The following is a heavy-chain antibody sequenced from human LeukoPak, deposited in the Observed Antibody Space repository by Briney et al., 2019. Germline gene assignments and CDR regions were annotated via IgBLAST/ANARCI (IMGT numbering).Heavy chain of an antibody. CDR1: GFTFSNYG. Sequence: GRSLRLSSAASGFTFSNYGGHGVRQAPGKGLEWVAVIWYDGSKKYYVDSVKGRFTISRDNSKNTLYLQMNSLRVEDTAVYHCARFGIYSGDDSCGAFDMWGQGTTVTVSS. J-gene: IGHJ3*02. CDR2: IWYDGSKK. V-gene: IGHV3-33*01. CDR3: ARFGIYSGDDSCGAFDM. D-gene: IGHD2-21*02.